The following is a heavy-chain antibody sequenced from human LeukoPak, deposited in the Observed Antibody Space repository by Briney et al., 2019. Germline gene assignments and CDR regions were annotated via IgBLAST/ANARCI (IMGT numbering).Heavy chain of an antibody. CDR2: TKQDGSEK. D-gene: IGHD3-16*01. J-gene: IGHJ4*02. Sequence: GGSLRLSCAASRLTFSSYWMSWVRQAPGKGLEWVANTKQDGSEKYYVDSVKGRFTISRDNAKNSLYLQMNSLRAEDTAVYYCAIVRTIWGSLFEYWGARTRVTVSS. CDR3: AIVRTIWGSLFEY. V-gene: IGHV3-7*01. CDR1: RLTFSSYW.